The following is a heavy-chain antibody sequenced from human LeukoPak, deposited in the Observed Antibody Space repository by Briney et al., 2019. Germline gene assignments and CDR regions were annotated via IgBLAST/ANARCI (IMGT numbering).Heavy chain of an antibody. Sequence: PGRSLRLSCAASGFTFNDYAMHWVRQAPGKGLEWVSGISWNSGSIGYADSVKGRFTISRDNAKNSLYLQMNSLRAEDTALYYCAKSWSSTSCPIDYWGQGTLVTISS. V-gene: IGHV3-9*01. J-gene: IGHJ4*02. CDR3: AKSWSSTSCPIDY. CDR1: GFTFNDYA. CDR2: ISWNSGSI. D-gene: IGHD2-2*01.